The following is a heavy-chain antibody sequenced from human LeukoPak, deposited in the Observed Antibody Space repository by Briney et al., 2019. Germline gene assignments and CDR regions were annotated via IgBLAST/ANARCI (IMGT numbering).Heavy chain of an antibody. J-gene: IGHJ4*02. CDR2: ISAYNGNT. CDR3: ARDWAPHIVGASYYFDY. D-gene: IGHD1-26*01. CDR1: GYTFTSYG. V-gene: IGHV1-18*01. Sequence: ASVKVSCKASGYTFTSYGISWVRQAPGQGLEWMGWISAYNGNTNYAQKLQGRVTMTTDTSTSTAYMELRSLRSDDTAVYYCARDWAPHIVGASYYFDYWGQGTLVTVSS.